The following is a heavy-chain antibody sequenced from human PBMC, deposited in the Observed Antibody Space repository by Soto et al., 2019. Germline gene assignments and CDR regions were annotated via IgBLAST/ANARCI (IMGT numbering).Heavy chain of an antibody. J-gene: IGHJ6*02. D-gene: IGHD5-18*01. Sequence: EVQLVQSGAEVKKPGESLKISCQGSGNSFADYWIGWVRQMPGKGLEWMGVIYPGDSAPRYSPSFQGQVTISADRSLSTAYLQWRSLKASDTAMYYCARLSGGFNYHYPSGYHHYAMDVWGQGTTVTVSS. V-gene: IGHV5-51*01. CDR1: GNSFADYW. CDR2: IYPGDSAP. CDR3: ARLSGGFNYHYPSGYHHYAMDV.